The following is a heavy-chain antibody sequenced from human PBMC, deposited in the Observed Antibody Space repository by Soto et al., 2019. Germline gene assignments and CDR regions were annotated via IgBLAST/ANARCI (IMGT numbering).Heavy chain of an antibody. Sequence: QVPLLQSGPEVKKPGSAVKVSCKASGGTFKMYAMNWVRQAPGQGLEWMGGTIPALDKTNYAQKFQGRLTITVDESTGTAYMDLRSLRSDDTAVYYCARSIGSGGVIGGFDYWGQGTMVTVSS. J-gene: IGHJ4*02. V-gene: IGHV1-69*01. CDR1: GGTFKMYA. CDR2: TIPALDKT. D-gene: IGHD3-16*02. CDR3: ARSIGSGGVIGGFDY.